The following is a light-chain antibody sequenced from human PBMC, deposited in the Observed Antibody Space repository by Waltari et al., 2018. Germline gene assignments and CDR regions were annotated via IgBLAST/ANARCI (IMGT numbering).Light chain of an antibody. V-gene: IGLV3-1*01. CDR2: QDN. J-gene: IGLJ2*01. Sequence: YELTQPPSVSASPGQTAIITCSGDKLGNKYTFWYQQRPGQSPVLLIYQDNRRPSGIPERFSGSNSVNTATLTITETQAVDEADYFCQTWDTTIDVAFGGGTRLTVL. CDR1: KLGNKY. CDR3: QTWDTTIDVA.